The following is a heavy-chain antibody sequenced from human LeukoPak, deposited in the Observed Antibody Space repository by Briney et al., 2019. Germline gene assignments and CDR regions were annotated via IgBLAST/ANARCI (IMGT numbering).Heavy chain of an antibody. V-gene: IGHV3-30*19. Sequence: GRSLRLSCAASGFTFSSYGMHWVRQAPGKGLEWVAVISYDGSNKYYADSVKGRFTISRDNSKNTLYLQMNSLGAEDTAVYYCARDISVPGGLRYFDWSLPGGYWGQGTLVTVSS. D-gene: IGHD3-9*01. J-gene: IGHJ4*02. CDR3: ARDISVPGGLRYFDWSLPGGY. CDR2: ISYDGSNK. CDR1: GFTFSSYG.